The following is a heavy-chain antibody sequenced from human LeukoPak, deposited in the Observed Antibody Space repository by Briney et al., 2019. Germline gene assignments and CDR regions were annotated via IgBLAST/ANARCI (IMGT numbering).Heavy chain of an antibody. Sequence: SQTLSLTCAVSGGSISSGGYPWSWIRQPPGKGLEWIGYIYHSGSTYYNPSLKSRVTISVDTSKNQFSLKLSSVTAADTAVYYCARHWRAGPYSSSWYDYWGQGTLVTVSS. D-gene: IGHD6-13*01. J-gene: IGHJ4*02. CDR2: IYHSGST. V-gene: IGHV4-30-2*01. CDR3: ARHWRAGPYSSSWYDY. CDR1: GGSISSGGYP.